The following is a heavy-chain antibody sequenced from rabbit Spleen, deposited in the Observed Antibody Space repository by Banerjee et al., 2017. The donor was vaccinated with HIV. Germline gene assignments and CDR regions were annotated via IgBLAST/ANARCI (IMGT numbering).Heavy chain of an antibody. CDR2: IYGGVVDST. Sequence: QQQLEESGGGLVKPGGTLTLTCSASGFSFSTDYYLCWVRQAPGKGLESVACIYGGVVDSTYYATWAKGRFTISKTSSTTVTLQMTSLTAADTATYFCARDTSSSFSSYGMDLWGQGTLVTVS. J-gene: IGHJ6*01. CDR1: GFSFSTDYY. D-gene: IGHD1-1*01. CDR3: ARDTSSSFSSYGMDL. V-gene: IGHV1S45*01.